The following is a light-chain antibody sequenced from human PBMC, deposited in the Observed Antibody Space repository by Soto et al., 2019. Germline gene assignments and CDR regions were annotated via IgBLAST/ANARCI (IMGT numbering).Light chain of an antibody. Sequence: PGESGTVSWRARQGVGRYLAWYQHKPGQAPRLLIYDASHRATGIPVRFSGSGAESVFTLTISSLAPEDFAVYCCQQPSYPIPFGQGTRLEIK. CDR2: DAS. V-gene: IGKV3-11*01. CDR1: QGVGRY. CDR3: QQPSYPIP. J-gene: IGKJ5*01.